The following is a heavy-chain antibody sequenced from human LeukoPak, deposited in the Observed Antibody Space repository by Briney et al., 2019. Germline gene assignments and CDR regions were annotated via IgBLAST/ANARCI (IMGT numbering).Heavy chain of an antibody. J-gene: IGHJ4*02. CDR1: GGSISSYY. Sequence: SETLSLTCTVSGGSISSYYWSWIRQPPGKGLEWIGYIYYSGSTNYNPSLKSRATISVDTSKNQFSLKLSSVTAANTAVYYCASSGYCSSTSCYTGDYFDYWGQGTLVAVSS. D-gene: IGHD2-2*02. CDR3: ASSGYCSSTSCYTGDYFDY. V-gene: IGHV4-59*01. CDR2: IYYSGST.